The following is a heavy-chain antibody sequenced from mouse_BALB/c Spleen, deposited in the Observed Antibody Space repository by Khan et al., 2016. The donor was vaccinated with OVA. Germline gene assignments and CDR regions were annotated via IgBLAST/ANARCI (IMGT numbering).Heavy chain of an antibody. J-gene: IGHJ2*01. CDR3: SRDSNFDY. Sequence: EVELVESGGGLVQPGGSRKLSCVASGFTFSRFGMHWVRQAPEKGLEWVAYISSGSSTIYYGDTVKGRFTIYRDNPKNTLFLQMTSLRYEDTDMYYCSRDSNFDYWGQGTTLTVAS. V-gene: IGHV5-17*02. CDR2: ISSGSSTI. CDR1: GFTFSRFG.